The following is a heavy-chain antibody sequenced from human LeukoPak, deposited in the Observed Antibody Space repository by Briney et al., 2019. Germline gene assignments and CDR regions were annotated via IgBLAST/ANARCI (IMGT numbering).Heavy chain of an antibody. Sequence: GGSLRLSCAASGFTFSSYWMSWVRQAPGKGLDWVANINQDGSVRYYVASVKGRFTISRDNAKNLVHLQMNSLRAEDTAVYYCARKGLPDYWGQGTMVTVSS. CDR3: ARKGLPDY. CDR2: INQDGSVR. J-gene: IGHJ4*02. D-gene: IGHD2-21*02. V-gene: IGHV3-7*01. CDR1: GFTFSSYW.